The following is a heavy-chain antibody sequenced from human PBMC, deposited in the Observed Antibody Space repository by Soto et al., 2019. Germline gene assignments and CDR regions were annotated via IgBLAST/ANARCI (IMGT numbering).Heavy chain of an antibody. Sequence: QVQLVQSGAEVKKPGSSVKVSCKASGGTFSSYAISWVRQAPGQGLEWMGGIIPIFGTANYAQKFQGRVKITADEATRTAYMELSSLRSEDTAVYYCASSYSDGQYYFDYWGKGTLVTVSS. J-gene: IGHJ4*02. D-gene: IGHD5-18*01. CDR2: IIPIFGTA. CDR3: ASSYSDGQYYFDY. V-gene: IGHV1-69*01. CDR1: GGTFSSYA.